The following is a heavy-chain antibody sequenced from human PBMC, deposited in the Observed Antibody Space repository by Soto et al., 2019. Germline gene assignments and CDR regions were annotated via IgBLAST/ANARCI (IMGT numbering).Heavy chain of an antibody. D-gene: IGHD3-3*01. V-gene: IGHV4-59*01. Sequence: SETLSLTCIVSGDPISSYYWTWIRQPPGKGLEWIGYVYYSGTTHYNPSLQSRVTISLDTSKNHISLKLRSVTAADTAVYYCAKYDFLSGSNDAFNILGQGRKVTGSS. CDR1: GDPISSYY. CDR2: VYYSGTT. J-gene: IGHJ3*02. CDR3: AKYDFLSGSNDAFNI.